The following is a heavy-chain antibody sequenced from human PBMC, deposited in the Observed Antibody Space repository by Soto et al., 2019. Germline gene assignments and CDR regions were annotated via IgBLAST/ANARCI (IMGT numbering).Heavy chain of an antibody. CDR3: AHIPIDDYGDYALFDY. CDR1: GFSLSTSGVG. CDR2: IYWDDDK. J-gene: IGHJ4*02. Sequence: QITLKESGPTLVNPTQTLTLTCTFSGFSLSTSGVGVGWIRQPPGKALEWLALIYWDDDKRYSPSLKSRLTITKDTSKNQVVLTMTNMDPVDTATYYCAHIPIDDYGDYALFDYWGQGTLVTVSS. V-gene: IGHV2-5*02. D-gene: IGHD4-17*01.